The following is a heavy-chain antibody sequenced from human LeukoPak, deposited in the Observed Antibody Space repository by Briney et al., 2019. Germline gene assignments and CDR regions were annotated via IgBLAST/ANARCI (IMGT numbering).Heavy chain of an antibody. D-gene: IGHD5-24*01. CDR2: ISSNGGNT. CDR3: VRETRNGYSRLFDS. V-gene: IGHV3-64*01. J-gene: IGHJ4*02. Sequence: GGSLRLSCAASGFTFSNYAMYWVRQAPGKGLEYVSSISSNGGNTYYANSVRGRFTISRDNSKNTLYLQMGSLRAEDMAVYYCVRETRNGYSRLFDSWGQGTLVTVSS. CDR1: GFTFSNYA.